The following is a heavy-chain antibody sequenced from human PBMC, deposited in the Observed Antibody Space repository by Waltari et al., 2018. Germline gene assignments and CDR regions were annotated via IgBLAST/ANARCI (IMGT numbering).Heavy chain of an antibody. CDR2: RIPILGIT. D-gene: IGHD4-17*01. CDR1: GGTFSRYA. CDR3: ARTVTPGDYYYYYMDV. J-gene: IGHJ6*03. Sequence: QVQLVQSGAEVKKPGSSVKVSCKASGGTFSRYAISWVRQAPGQGLEWMGGRIPILGITNYAQKVQGRVTIAADESTSTADMELSSLRPEDTAVYYCARTVTPGDYYYYYMDVWGKGTTVTVSS. V-gene: IGHV1-69*04.